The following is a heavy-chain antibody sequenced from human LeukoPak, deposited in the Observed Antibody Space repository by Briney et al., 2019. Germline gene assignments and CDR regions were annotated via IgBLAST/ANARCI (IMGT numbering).Heavy chain of an antibody. Sequence: GGSLRLSCAASGFTFSSYAMSWVRQAPGKGLEWVSAISGSGGSTYYADSVKGRFTISRDNSKNTLYLQMNSLRAEDTAVYYCARRGSSSPAYYFDYWGQGTLVTVSS. V-gene: IGHV3-23*01. D-gene: IGHD6-6*01. CDR1: GFTFSSYA. J-gene: IGHJ4*02. CDR2: ISGSGGST. CDR3: ARRGSSSPAYYFDY.